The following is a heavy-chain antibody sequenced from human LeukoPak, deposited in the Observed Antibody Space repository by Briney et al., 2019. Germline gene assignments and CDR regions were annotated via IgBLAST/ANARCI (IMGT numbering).Heavy chain of an antibody. V-gene: IGHV4-34*01. Sequence: SETLSLTCAVYGGSFSGYYWSWIRQPPGKGLEWIGEINHSGSTNYNPSLKSRVTISVDTSKNQFSLKLSSVTAADTAVYYCARLYGYSYGSFFDYWGQGTLVTVSS. J-gene: IGHJ4*02. CDR1: GGSFSGYY. D-gene: IGHD5-18*01. CDR3: ARLYGYSYGSFFDY. CDR2: INHSGST.